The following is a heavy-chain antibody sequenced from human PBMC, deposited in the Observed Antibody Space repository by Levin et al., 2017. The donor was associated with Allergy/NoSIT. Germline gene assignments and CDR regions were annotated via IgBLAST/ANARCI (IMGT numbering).Heavy chain of an antibody. D-gene: IGHD3-9*01. CDR1: GGSISSGGYY. Sequence: PSETLSLTCTVSGGSISSGGYYWSWIRQHPGKGLEWIGFIHYSGSTYYNPSLKSPVTISVDASKNQFLLRLSSVTAADTAVYYCARVVVPTAYSIVYYYYYMDVWGNGTAVTVSS. J-gene: IGHJ6*03. CDR3: ARVVVPTAYSIVYYYYYMDV. V-gene: IGHV4-31*01. CDR2: IHYSGST.